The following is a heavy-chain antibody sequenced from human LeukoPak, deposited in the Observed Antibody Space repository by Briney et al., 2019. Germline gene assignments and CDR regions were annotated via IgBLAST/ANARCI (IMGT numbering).Heavy chain of an antibody. D-gene: IGHD4-17*01. Sequence: PSETLSLTCAVYGGSFSGYYWSWIRQPPGKGLEWIGNIYYSGRTYYNPSLKSRVTISVDTSKNQFSLKLSSVTAADTAVYYCARVWDGDSTGYYYYMDVWGKGTTVTVSS. CDR3: ARVWDGDSTGYYYYMDV. CDR2: IYYSGRT. V-gene: IGHV4-34*01. CDR1: GGSFSGYY. J-gene: IGHJ6*03.